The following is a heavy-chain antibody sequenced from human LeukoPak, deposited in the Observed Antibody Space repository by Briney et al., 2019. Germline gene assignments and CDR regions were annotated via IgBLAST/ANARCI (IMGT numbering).Heavy chain of an antibody. CDR1: GFTFDDYA. CDR3: AKEGISGIAAAGTALGY. Sequence: GGSLRLSCAASGFTFDDYAMHWVRQAPGKGLEWVSGISWNSGSIGYADSVKGRFTISRDNAKNSLYLQMNSLRAEDTALYYCAKEGISGIAAAGTALGYWGQGTLVTVSS. CDR2: ISWNSGSI. J-gene: IGHJ4*02. V-gene: IGHV3-9*01. D-gene: IGHD6-13*01.